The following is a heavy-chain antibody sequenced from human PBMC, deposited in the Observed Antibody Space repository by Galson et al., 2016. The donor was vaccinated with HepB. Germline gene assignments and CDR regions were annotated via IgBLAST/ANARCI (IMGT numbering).Heavy chain of an antibody. CDR3: VKDPNWEAGC. CDR2: INYRGENT. J-gene: IGHJ4*02. D-gene: IGHD7-27*01. CDR1: GFTFSNHD. Sequence: SLRLSCAASGFTFSNHDMNWVRQAPGKGLEYISNINYRGENTSYVDSVKGRFTISRDNSRNTLYLQMDNLRAEDTAIYYCVKDPNWEAGCWGRGTPVTVSS. V-gene: IGHV3-23*01.